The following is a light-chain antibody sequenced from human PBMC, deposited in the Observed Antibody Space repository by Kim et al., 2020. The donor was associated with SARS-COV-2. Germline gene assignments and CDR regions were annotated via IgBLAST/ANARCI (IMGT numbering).Light chain of an antibody. V-gene: IGKV3-11*01. CDR3: HERDSWPPFT. CDR2: DAS. J-gene: IGKJ5*01. CDR1: QNINNY. Sequence: EIVLTQSPATLSLSPGERVTLSCRASQNINNYLAWYQNKVVQPPRLLIYDASYRATGIPASFSGSGSGTDFTLTISSLEPEDFAVYYCHERDSWPPFTVGQGTRLEIK.